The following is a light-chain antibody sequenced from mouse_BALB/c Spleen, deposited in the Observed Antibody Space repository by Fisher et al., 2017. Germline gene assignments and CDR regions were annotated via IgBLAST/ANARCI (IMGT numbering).Light chain of an antibody. Sequence: DIVITQTPAIMAASPGEKVTITCSVSSSISSSNLHWYQQKSETSPKPWIYGTSNLASGVPVRFSGSGSGTDFSLNIHPMEEDDTAMYFCQQSKEVPWTFGGGTKLEIK. V-gene: IGKV4-53*01. J-gene: IGKJ1*01. CDR3: QQSKEVPWT. CDR2: GTS. CDR1: SSISSSN.